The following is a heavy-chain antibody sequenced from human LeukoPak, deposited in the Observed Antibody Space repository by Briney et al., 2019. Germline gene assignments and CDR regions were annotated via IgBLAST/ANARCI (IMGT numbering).Heavy chain of an antibody. D-gene: IGHD6-6*01. CDR1: GFTFSSNW. CDR3: ARLTQLARGRY. Sequence: GGSLRLSCATSGFTFSSNWMSWVRHAPGRGLEWVANIKPDGSAEYYAASVKGRFTVSRDNAKNSLYLQMNSLRAEDTAVYYCARLTQLARGRYWGQGTLVTVSS. CDR2: IKPDGSAE. V-gene: IGHV3-7*03. J-gene: IGHJ4*02.